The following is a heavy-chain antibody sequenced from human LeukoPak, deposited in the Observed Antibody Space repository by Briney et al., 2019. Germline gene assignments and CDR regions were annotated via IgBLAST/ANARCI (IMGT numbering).Heavy chain of an antibody. D-gene: IGHD1-26*01. Sequence: PGGSLRLSCAASGFTFSSYGMHWVRQAPGKGLEWVAVISYDGSNKYYADSVKGRFTISRDNSKNTLYLQMNSLRAEDTAVYYCAKDSAWEHWGYYFDYWGQGTLVTVSS. V-gene: IGHV3-30*18. CDR3: AKDSAWEHWGYYFDY. J-gene: IGHJ4*02. CDR1: GFTFSSYG. CDR2: ISYDGSNK.